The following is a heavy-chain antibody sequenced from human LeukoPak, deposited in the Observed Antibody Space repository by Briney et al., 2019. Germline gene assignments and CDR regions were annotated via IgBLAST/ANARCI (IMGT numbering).Heavy chain of an antibody. CDR1: GGSISSYY. CDR3: ARTNSSSWYVPLAY. V-gene: IGHV4-59*01. Sequence: PSETLSLTCTVSGGSISSYYWSWIRHPPGKELEWIGYIYYSGSTNYNPSLKSRVTISVDTSKNQFSLKLSSVTAADTAVYYCARTNSSSWYVPLAYWGQGTLVTVSS. J-gene: IGHJ4*02. CDR2: IYYSGST. D-gene: IGHD6-13*01.